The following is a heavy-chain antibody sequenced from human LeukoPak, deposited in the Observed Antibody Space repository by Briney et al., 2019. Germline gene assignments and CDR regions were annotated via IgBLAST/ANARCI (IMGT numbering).Heavy chain of an antibody. V-gene: IGHV4-59*08. J-gene: IGHJ4*02. CDR1: GGSISSYY. CDR3: ARQSKIFGIDY. Sequence: PSETLSLTCTVSGGSISSYYWSWIRQPPGKGLEWIGYIYYSGSTNYNPSLKSRVTISVDTSKNQFSLKLSSVTAADTAVYYCARQSKIFGIDYWGQGTLVTVSS. CDR2: IYYSGST. D-gene: IGHD3-3*01.